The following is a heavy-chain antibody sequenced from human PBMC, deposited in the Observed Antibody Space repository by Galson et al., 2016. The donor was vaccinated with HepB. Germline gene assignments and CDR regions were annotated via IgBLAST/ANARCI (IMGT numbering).Heavy chain of an antibody. CDR1: GFTFNTYS. CDR3: ARDSPICSGGSCYSGPKTYFFDF. Sequence: SLRLSCAASGFTFNTYSMNWVRQAPGKGVEWVSSISSRSGFIYYADSVKGRFTISRDNAKNSLYLQMNNLRAEDTAVYYCARDSPICSGGSCYSGPKTYFFDFWGQGILVTVSS. CDR2: ISSRSGFI. J-gene: IGHJ4*02. D-gene: IGHD2-15*01. V-gene: IGHV3-21*01.